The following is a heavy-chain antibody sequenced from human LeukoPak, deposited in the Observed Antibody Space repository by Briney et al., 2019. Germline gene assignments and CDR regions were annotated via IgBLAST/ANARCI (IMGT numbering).Heavy chain of an antibody. Sequence: GSLRLSCAASGFTFSSYAMSWVRQAPGKGLEWIGSIYYSGSTYYNPSLKSRVTISVDTSKNQFSLKLSSVTAADTAVYYCARARIGCFDYWGQGTLVTVSS. CDR1: GFTFSSYA. D-gene: IGHD2-21*01. CDR3: ARARIGCFDY. CDR2: IYYSGST. V-gene: IGHV4-39*01. J-gene: IGHJ4*02.